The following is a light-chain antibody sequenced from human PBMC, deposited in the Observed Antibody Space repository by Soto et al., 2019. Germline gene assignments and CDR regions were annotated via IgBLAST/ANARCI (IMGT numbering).Light chain of an antibody. CDR2: GAS. CDR1: QSVRSN. CDR3: QQHFNGPIT. V-gene: IGKV3D-15*01. Sequence: EIVMTQSPATLSVSPGERATLSFRASQSVRSNLAWYQQKPGQAPRLLIYGASNRATGIPARFSGSGSGTDFTLTISSLEPEDFAVYYCQQHFNGPITFGQGTRLEI. J-gene: IGKJ5*01.